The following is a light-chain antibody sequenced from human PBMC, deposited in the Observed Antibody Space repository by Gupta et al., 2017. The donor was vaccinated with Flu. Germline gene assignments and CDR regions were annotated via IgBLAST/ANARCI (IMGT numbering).Light chain of an antibody. Sequence: TSGDVGLYNFVSWYQHHPGKAPKLIIYEVSDRPSGVSNRFSGSKSGNTASLTISGLQAEDEADYYCSSYTTGDTYVFGSGTKVTVL. CDR1: SGDVGLYNF. V-gene: IGLV2-14*01. CDR2: EVS. J-gene: IGLJ1*01. CDR3: SSYTTGDTYV.